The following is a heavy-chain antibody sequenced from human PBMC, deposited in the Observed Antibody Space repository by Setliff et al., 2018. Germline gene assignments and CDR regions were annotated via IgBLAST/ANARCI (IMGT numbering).Heavy chain of an antibody. CDR2: INPSDGST. V-gene: IGHV1-46*01. J-gene: IGHJ4*02. CDR3: ARESTAKNFWGEYSDY. D-gene: IGHD3-3*01. Sequence: ASVKVSCKASGGTFSSYAISWVRQAPGQGLEWMGVINPSDGSTTYAQKFQGRVKMTRDTSTNTVYMQLSSLRSEDTAVYYCARESTAKNFWGEYSDYWGQGTLVTV. CDR1: GGTFSSYA.